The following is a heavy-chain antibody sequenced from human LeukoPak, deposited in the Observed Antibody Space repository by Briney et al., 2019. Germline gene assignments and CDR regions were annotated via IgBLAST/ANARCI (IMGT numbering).Heavy chain of an antibody. Sequence: SETLSLTCTVSGDSIINYYWSWIRQSPGKGLEWIGYIYYSGSTKYNPSLRSRVTISVDTSKNQFSLKLSSVTAADTAVYYCARHRGSGSPYFDYWGQGTLVTVSS. V-gene: IGHV4-59*08. CDR3: ARHRGSGSPYFDY. J-gene: IGHJ4*02. CDR1: GDSIINYY. CDR2: IYYSGST. D-gene: IGHD3-10*01.